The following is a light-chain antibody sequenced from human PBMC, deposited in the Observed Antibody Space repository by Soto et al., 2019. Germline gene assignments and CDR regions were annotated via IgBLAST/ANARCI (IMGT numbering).Light chain of an antibody. J-gene: IGLJ3*02. Sequence: QSALTQPPSASGSPGQSVTISCTGTSSDVGGNDYVSWYQQHPGKAPKRIIYEVTQRPSGVPDRFSGYKSGNTASLTVSGLQADDEADYYCSSYAGSNNWVFGGGTKLTVL. V-gene: IGLV2-8*01. CDR1: SSDVGGNDY. CDR2: EVT. CDR3: SSYAGSNNWV.